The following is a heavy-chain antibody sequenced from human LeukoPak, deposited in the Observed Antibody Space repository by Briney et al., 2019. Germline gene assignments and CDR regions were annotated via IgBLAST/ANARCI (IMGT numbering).Heavy chain of an antibody. CDR3: ARAASRKYCSGGSCYSFWFDP. Sequence: SETLSLTCTVSGGSISSYYWSWIRQPPGKGLEWIGYIYYSGSTNYNPSLKSRVTISVDTSKTQFSLKLSSVTAADTAVYYCARAASRKYCSGGSCYSFWFDPWGQGTLVTVSS. J-gene: IGHJ5*02. CDR1: GGSISSYY. V-gene: IGHV4-59*01. CDR2: IYYSGST. D-gene: IGHD2-15*01.